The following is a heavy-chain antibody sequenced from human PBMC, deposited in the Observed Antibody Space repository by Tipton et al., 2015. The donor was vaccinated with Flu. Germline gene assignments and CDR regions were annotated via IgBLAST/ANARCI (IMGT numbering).Heavy chain of an antibody. D-gene: IGHD6-13*01. CDR3: ARIGYSSSCFDY. V-gene: IGHV3-7*01. J-gene: IGHJ4*02. CDR1: GFTFRNYW. Sequence: SLRLSCAASGFTFRNYWLSWVRQAPGKGLEWVANIKQDGGVKYHVDSVKGRFTISRDNAKNSLYLQMNSLRAEDTALYYCARIGYSSSCFDYWGQGMLVTVSS. CDR2: IKQDGGVK.